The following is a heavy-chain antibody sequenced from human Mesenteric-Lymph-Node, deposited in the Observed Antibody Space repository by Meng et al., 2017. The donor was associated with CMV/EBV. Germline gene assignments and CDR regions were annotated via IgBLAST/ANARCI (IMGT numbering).Heavy chain of an antibody. J-gene: IGHJ4*02. V-gene: IGHV3-21*06. Sequence: GGSLRLSCAASGFTFSSYWMSWVRQAPGKGLEWVSSISSSSSYIYYADSVKGRFTISRDNAKSSLFLQMNSLRAEDTAVYYCARIFSDSVSAYRHFDFWGRGTLVTVSS. CDR3: ARIFSDSVSAYRHFDF. CDR2: ISSSSSYI. D-gene: IGHD6-25*01. CDR1: GFTFSSYW.